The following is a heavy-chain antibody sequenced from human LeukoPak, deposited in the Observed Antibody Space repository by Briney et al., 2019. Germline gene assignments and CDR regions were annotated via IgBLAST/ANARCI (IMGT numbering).Heavy chain of an antibody. CDR3: ARELDGNGGWFDP. J-gene: IGHJ5*02. CDR2: VYYSGST. V-gene: IGHV4-59*01. D-gene: IGHD5-24*01. Sequence: SEALSVTCTVSGDSISDYYWSWIRQPPGRGLEWMGEVYYSGSTHYNPSLKSRVTISVDTSKNQFSLRLRSVTAADTAVYYCARELDGNGGWFDPWGQGTLVTVSS. CDR1: GDSISDYY.